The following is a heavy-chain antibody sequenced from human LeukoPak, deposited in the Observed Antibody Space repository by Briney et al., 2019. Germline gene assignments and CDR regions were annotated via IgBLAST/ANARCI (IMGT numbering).Heavy chain of an antibody. CDR1: GFSFSNYA. V-gene: IGHV3-23*01. D-gene: IGHD2-2*01. Sequence: GGSLRLSCAAFGFSFSNYAMSWVRQAPGKGLEWVSAISGRGANTYYADSVEGRFTISRDNSKNTLYMQMNSLRAEDTAVYYCAKAVVIVPTATPFDYWGQGTLVTVSS. CDR3: AKAVVIVPTATPFDY. CDR2: ISGRGANT. J-gene: IGHJ4*02.